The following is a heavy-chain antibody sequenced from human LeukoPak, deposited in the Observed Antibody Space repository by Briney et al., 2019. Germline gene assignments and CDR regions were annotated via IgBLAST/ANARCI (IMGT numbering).Heavy chain of an antibody. J-gene: IGHJ4*02. CDR3: ARRVVGGTDYFDY. CDR2: IKIDGTEK. Sequence: PGGSLRLSCAASGVAFGTYWMTWVRQAPGKGLEWVANIKIDGTEKRYADSVKGRFTISRDNAKNSLYLQMSSLRAEDTAVYYCARRVVGGTDYFDYWGQGTLVTVSS. D-gene: IGHD1-26*01. CDR1: GVAFGTYW. V-gene: IGHV3-7*01.